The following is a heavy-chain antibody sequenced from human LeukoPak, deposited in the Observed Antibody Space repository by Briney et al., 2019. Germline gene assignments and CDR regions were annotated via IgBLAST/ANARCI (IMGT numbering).Heavy chain of an antibody. D-gene: IGHD1-26*01. J-gene: IGHJ4*02. CDR3: ARDKVGATTYFDY. CDR2: IYYSGST. Sequence: PSETLSRTCTVSGGSISSYYWSWIRQPPGKGLEWIGYIYYSGSTNYNPSLKSRVTISVDTSKNQFSLKLSSVTAADTAVYYCARDKVGATTYFDYWGQGTLVTVSS. CDR1: GGSISSYY. V-gene: IGHV4-59*01.